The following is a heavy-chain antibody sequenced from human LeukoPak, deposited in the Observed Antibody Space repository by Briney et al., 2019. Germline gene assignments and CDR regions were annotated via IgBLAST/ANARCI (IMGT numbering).Heavy chain of an antibody. D-gene: IGHD6-13*01. J-gene: IGHJ4*02. CDR2: IYHSGST. CDR3: AREYSETFYFDY. CDR1: GGSISSYY. Sequence: SETLSLTCTVSGGSISSYYWSWIRQPPGKGLEWIGSIYHSGSTYYNPSLKSRVTISVDTSKNQFSLKLSSVTAADTAVYYCAREYSETFYFDYWGQGTLVTVSS. V-gene: IGHV4-38-2*02.